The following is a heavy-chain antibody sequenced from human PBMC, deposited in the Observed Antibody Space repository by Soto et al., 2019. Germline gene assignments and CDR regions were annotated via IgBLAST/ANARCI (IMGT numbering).Heavy chain of an antibody. J-gene: IGHJ6*02. CDR2: INAGNGNT. V-gene: IGHV1-3*01. CDR3: ARDLVQTSSGWTYYYYGMDV. CDR1: GYTFASYA. D-gene: IGHD6-19*01. Sequence: GASVKVSCKASGYTFASYAMQWVRQAPGQRLEWMGWINAGNGNTKYSQKFQGRVTITRDTSASTAYMELSSLRSEDTAVYYCARDLVQTSSGWTYYYYGMDVWGQGTTVTVSS.